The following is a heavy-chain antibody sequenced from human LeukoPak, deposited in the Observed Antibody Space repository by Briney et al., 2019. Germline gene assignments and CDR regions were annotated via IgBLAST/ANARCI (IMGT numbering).Heavy chain of an antibody. Sequence: SETLSLTCTVSGGYLSSYYWSWIRQPPGKGLEGVGYFYYSGSTNYNPSLKSRVTISVDTSKNQFSLKLSSVTAADTAVYYCARMTTVTDYFFDYWGQETLVTVSS. J-gene: IGHJ4*02. CDR2: FYYSGST. V-gene: IGHV4-59*01. D-gene: IGHD4-17*01. CDR3: ARMTTVTDYFFDY. CDR1: GGYLSSYY.